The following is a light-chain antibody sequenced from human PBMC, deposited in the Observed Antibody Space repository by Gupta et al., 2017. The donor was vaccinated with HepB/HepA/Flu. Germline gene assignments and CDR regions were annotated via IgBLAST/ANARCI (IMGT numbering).Light chain of an antibody. CDR2: KAS. V-gene: IGKV1-5*03. CDR1: QSISTW. CDR3: QQYSSYLLT. Sequence: DIQMTQSPSTLSTSVGDRVTITCRASQSISTWLAWYQQKPGKAPKLLIYKASSLESGVPSRFSGSGSGTEFTLTISSLQPDDFATYYCQQYSSYLLTFGQGTRLEIK. J-gene: IGKJ5*01.